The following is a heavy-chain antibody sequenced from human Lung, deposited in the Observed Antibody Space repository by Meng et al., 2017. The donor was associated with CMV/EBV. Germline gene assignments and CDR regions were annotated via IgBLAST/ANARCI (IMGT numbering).Heavy chain of an antibody. V-gene: IGHV4-38-2*02. CDR2: IYHSGST. J-gene: IGHJ5*02. CDR3: ARSSSTVFWFDP. D-gene: IGHD4-11*01. CDR1: GYSISSGYY. Sequence: SETLSLXCTVSGYSISSGYYRGWIRQPPGKGLEWIGSIYHSGSTYYNPSLKSRVTISVDTSKNQFSLKVSSVTAADTAVYHCARSSSTVFWFDPWGQGTMVTVSS.